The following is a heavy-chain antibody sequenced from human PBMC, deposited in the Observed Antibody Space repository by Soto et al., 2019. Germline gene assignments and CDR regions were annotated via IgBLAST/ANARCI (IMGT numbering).Heavy chain of an antibody. Sequence: GGSLRLSCAASGFTFSSYDMHWVRQATGKGLEWVSAIGTAGDTYYPGSVKGRFTISRENAKNSLYLQMNSLRAEDTAVYYCARVAVATITGAYYFDYWGQGTLVTVSS. D-gene: IGHD5-12*01. CDR2: IGTAGDT. J-gene: IGHJ4*02. CDR3: ARVAVATITGAYYFDY. V-gene: IGHV3-13*01. CDR1: GFTFSSYD.